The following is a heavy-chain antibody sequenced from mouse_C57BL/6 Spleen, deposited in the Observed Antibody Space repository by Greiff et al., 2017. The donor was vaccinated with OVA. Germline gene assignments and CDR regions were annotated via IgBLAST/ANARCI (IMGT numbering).Heavy chain of an antibody. CDR1: GYTFTSYW. D-gene: IGHD2-3*01. J-gene: IGHJ1*03. Sequence: QVQLQQPGAELVRPGSSVKLSCKASGYTFTSYWMHWVKQRPIQGLEWIGNIDPSDSDTHYNQKFKDKATLTVDTSSSTAYMQLSSLTAEDSAVYYWARLYDGYYRYFEVWGTGTTVTVSS. CDR3: ARLYDGYYRYFEV. CDR2: IDPSDSDT. V-gene: IGHV1-52*01.